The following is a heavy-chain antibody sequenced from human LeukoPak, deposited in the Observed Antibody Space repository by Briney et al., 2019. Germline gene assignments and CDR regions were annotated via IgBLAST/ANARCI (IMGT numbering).Heavy chain of an antibody. V-gene: IGHV1-58*01. CDR1: GFTFPSSA. Sequence: SVKVSCKASGFTFPSSAVQWVRLARGQRLEWIGWIVVGSGNTNYAQNFQERVTITRDMSTSTAYMELSSLRSEDTAVYYCARGRYKLVEYWGQGTLVTVSS. CDR2: IVVGSGNT. D-gene: IGHD1-1*01. J-gene: IGHJ4*02. CDR3: ARGRYKLVEY.